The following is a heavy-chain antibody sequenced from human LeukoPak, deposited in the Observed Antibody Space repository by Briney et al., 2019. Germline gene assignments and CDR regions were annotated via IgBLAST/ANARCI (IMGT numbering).Heavy chain of an antibody. CDR3: ARYCSGGSCHRHAFDI. V-gene: IGHV1-18*01. Sequence: GASVKVSCKASGYTFTSYGISWVRQAPGQGLEWMGWISAYNGNTNYAQKLQGRVTMTTDTSTSTAYMELRSLRSDDTAVYYCARYCSGGSCHRHAFDIWGQGTMVTVSS. D-gene: IGHD2-15*01. CDR1: GYTFTSYG. J-gene: IGHJ3*02. CDR2: ISAYNGNT.